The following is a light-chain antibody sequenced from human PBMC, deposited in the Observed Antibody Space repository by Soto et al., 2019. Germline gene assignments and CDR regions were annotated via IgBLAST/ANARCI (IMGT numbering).Light chain of an antibody. J-gene: IGKJ4*01. CDR2: SGS. CDR3: QQSFSTTT. Sequence: DIQMTQSPSSLSAYIGDRVSITCRASQSINIYLNWYQQKPWKAPILLIYSGSSLQSGVPSRFGGSGAGTDFTLTISNLQPEDFASYYCQQSFSTTTFGGGNKVELK. V-gene: IGKV1-39*01. CDR1: QSINIY.